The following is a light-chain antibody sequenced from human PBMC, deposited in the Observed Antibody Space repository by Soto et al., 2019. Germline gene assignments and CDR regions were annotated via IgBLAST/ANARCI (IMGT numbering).Light chain of an antibody. CDR3: QSYDSTLSARYV. Sequence: QSVLTQPPSVSGAPGQRVTISCTGSSSNIGAGYDVQWYQQRPGAAPKLLISANINRPSGVPDRFSGSKSGTSASLAITGLQADDEGDYYCQSYDSTLSARYVFGTGTKVTVL. CDR1: SSNIGAGYD. J-gene: IGLJ1*01. V-gene: IGLV1-40*01. CDR2: ANI.